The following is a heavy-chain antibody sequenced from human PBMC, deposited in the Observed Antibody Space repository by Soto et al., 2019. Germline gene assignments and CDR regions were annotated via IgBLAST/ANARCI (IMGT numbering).Heavy chain of an antibody. CDR3: ARRNYDILTGYYGLSGYYYYYYMDV. CDR2: IYPGDSDT. CDR1: GYSFTSYW. Sequence: GESLKISCKGSGYSFTSYWIGWVRQMPGKGLEWMGIIYPGDSDTRYSPSFQGQVTISADKSISTAYLQWSSLKASDTAMYYCARRNYDILTGYYGLSGYYYYYYMDVWGQGTTVTVSS. D-gene: IGHD3-9*01. V-gene: IGHV5-51*01. J-gene: IGHJ6*03.